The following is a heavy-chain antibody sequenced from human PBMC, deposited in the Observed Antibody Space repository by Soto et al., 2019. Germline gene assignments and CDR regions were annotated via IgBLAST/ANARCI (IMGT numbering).Heavy chain of an antibody. V-gene: IGHV1-18*01. CDR1: GYTFTNFG. Sequence: QVQLVQSGAEVKKPGSSVKVSCKASGYTFTNFGIRWVQQAPGQGLEWMGWISAYTGNTNYAQKFQGRVTMTPDTSTSTAYMEVRSLRFDDKAVYYCARGGTPIDSWGQGTLVTVSS. CDR2: ISAYTGNT. J-gene: IGHJ4*02. D-gene: IGHD3-16*01. CDR3: ARGGTPIDS.